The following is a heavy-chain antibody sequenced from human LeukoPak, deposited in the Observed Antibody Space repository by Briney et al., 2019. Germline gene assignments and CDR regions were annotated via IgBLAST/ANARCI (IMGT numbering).Heavy chain of an antibody. CDR3: ARNRAFDI. J-gene: IGHJ3*02. V-gene: IGHV4-39*07. CDR1: GGSISSNGYY. Sequence: PSETLSLTCTVSGGSISSNGYYWAWFRQPPGKGLEWIGSIYYSGGTYYNPSLKSRVTISIDTSKNQFSLKLRSVTAADTAVYYCARNRAFDIWGQGTMVTVSS. CDR2: IYYSGGT.